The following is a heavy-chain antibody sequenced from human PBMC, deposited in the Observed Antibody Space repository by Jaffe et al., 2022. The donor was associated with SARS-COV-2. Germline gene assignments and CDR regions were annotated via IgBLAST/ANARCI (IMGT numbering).Heavy chain of an antibody. J-gene: IGHJ6*02. CDR3: ARDFGYCSSTSCYTDYYYYGMDV. Sequence: EVQLVESGGGLVKPGGSLRLSCAASGFTFSSYSMNWVRQAPGKGLEWVSSISSSSSYIYYADSVKGRFTISRDNAKNSLYLQMNSLRAEDTAVYYCARDFGYCSSTSCYTDYYYYGMDVWGQGTTVTVSS. D-gene: IGHD2-2*02. CDR1: GFTFSSYS. V-gene: IGHV3-21*01. CDR2: ISSSSSYI.